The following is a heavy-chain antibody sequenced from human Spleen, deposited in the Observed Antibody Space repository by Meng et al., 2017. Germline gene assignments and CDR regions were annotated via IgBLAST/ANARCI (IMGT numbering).Heavy chain of an antibody. Sequence: ASVKVSCKPSGYNFPDYYIHWVRRAPGQGLEWMGWINTNTGNPTYAQGFTGRFVFSLDTSVSTAYLQISSLKAEDTAVYYCARTAIQFHYGMDVWGQGTTVTVSS. CDR2: INTNTGNP. D-gene: IGHD5-18*01. CDR1: GYNFPDYY. J-gene: IGHJ6*02. V-gene: IGHV7-4-1*02. CDR3: ARTAIQFHYGMDV.